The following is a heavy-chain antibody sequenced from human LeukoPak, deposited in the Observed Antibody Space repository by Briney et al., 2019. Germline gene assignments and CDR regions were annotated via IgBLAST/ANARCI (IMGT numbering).Heavy chain of an antibody. V-gene: IGHV4-39*01. J-gene: IGHJ4*02. CDR3: ARQDYGDYGLGYFDY. CDR2: INHSGST. Sequence: PSETLSLTCTVSGGSISSSNYYWGWIRQPPGKGLEWIASINHSGSTYYNPSLKSRVTISVDTSKNQFSLKVRSVTAADTAVYYCARQDYGDYGLGYFDYWGQGTLVTVSS. D-gene: IGHD4-17*01. CDR1: GGSISSSNYY.